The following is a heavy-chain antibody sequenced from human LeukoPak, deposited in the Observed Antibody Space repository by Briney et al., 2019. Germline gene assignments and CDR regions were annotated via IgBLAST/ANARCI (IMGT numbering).Heavy chain of an antibody. CDR3: ARYSGSYPHDAFEI. Sequence: PSETLSLTCVVYGGSFSGYHWSWIRQSPGKGLEWIGEINHRGSTSYNPSLKSRVTISVDTSKNQFSLKLRSVTAADTAVYYCARYSGSYPHDAFEIWGQGTMVTVSS. D-gene: IGHD1-26*01. J-gene: IGHJ3*02. CDR2: INHRGST. V-gene: IGHV4-34*01. CDR1: GGSFSGYH.